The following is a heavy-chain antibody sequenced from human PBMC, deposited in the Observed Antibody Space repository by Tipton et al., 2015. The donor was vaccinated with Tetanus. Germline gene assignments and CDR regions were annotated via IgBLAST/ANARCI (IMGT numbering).Heavy chain of an antibody. V-gene: IGHV4-31*02. D-gene: IGHD3-10*01. CDR1: GGLLSTGGYS. Sequence: LRLSCAVSGGLLSTGGYSWGWIRQHPGEGLEWIGYISNSGSTYYNPSLKSRVTISVDTSQKQISLKVNSVTAADTAVYYCARDRGVRGGYYYYHGMDVWGQGTTVTVSS. CDR3: ARDRGVRGGYYYYHGMDV. CDR2: ISNSGST. J-gene: IGHJ6*02.